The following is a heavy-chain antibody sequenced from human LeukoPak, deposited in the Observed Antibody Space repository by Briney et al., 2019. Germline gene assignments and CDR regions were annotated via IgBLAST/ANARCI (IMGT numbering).Heavy chain of an antibody. D-gene: IGHD3-9*01. J-gene: IGHJ2*01. CDR2: ISYDGSNK. V-gene: IGHV3-30*03. Sequence: GGSLRLSCAASGFTFDDYAMHWVRQAPGKGLEWVAVISYDGSNKYYADSVKGRFTISRDNSKNTLYLQMNSLRAEDTAVYYCAREYINILTGYHRKELYWYFDLWGRGTLVTVSS. CDR1: GFTFDDYA. CDR3: AREYINILTGYHRKELYWYFDL.